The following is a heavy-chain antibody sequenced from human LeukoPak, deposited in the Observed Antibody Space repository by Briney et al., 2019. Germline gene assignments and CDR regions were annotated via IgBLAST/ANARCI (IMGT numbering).Heavy chain of an antibody. J-gene: IGHJ5*02. CDR1: GGTISSYY. V-gene: IGHV4-4*08. CDR2: ISSSGST. Sequence: SETLSLTCTASGGTISSYYWNWIRQPPGKGLEWIAYISSSGSTDYNPSLKSRVTMSVDKSKNQFSLKLSSVTAADTAVYYCARRTVDTSLVTWFDPWGQGTLVVVSS. CDR3: ARRTVDTSLVTWFDP. D-gene: IGHD5-18*01.